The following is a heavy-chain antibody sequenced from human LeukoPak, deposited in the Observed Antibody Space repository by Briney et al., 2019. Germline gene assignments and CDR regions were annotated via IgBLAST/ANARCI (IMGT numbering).Heavy chain of an antibody. Sequence: GASVKVSCKASGYTFTSYGISWVRQAPGQGLEWMGWICAYNGNTNYAQKLQGRVTMTTDTSTSTAYMELRSLRSDDTAVYHCARDWVSCSGGSCYSYYYYYGMDVWGQGTTVTVSS. CDR2: ICAYNGNT. J-gene: IGHJ6*02. V-gene: IGHV1-18*01. CDR1: GYTFTSYG. CDR3: ARDWVSCSGGSCYSYYYYYGMDV. D-gene: IGHD2-15*01.